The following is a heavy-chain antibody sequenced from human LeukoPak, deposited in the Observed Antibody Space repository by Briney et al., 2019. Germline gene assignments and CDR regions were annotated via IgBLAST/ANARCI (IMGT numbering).Heavy chain of an antibody. J-gene: IGHJ4*02. CDR1: GSTFTGYD. V-gene: IGHV1-2*02. D-gene: IGHD5-24*01. CDR2: INRNSGGT. CDR3: TLYNH. Sequence: ASVKVSCKASGSTFTGYDMHWVRQAPGQRLEWVGWINRNSGGTHYAQKFQGRVTMTRDTSINTAYMEVSRLGSDDTAVYYCTLYNHWGQGTLVTVSS.